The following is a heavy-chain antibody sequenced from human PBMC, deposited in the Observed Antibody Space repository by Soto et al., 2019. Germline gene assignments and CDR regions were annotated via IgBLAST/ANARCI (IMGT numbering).Heavy chain of an antibody. CDR2: IYYSGST. J-gene: IGHJ4*02. CDR1: GGSISSGGYY. Sequence: QVQLQESGPGLVKPSQTLSLTCTVSGGSISSGGYYWSWIRQHPGKGLEWIGYIYYSGSTYYNPSLKRRVTISVDTSKNQFSLKLSSVTAADTAVYYCARERAGDGYNRFDYWGQGTLVTVSS. CDR3: ARERAGDGYNRFDY. D-gene: IGHD5-12*01. V-gene: IGHV4-31*03.